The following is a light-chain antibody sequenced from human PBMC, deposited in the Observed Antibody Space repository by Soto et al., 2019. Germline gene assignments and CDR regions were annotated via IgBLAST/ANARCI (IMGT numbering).Light chain of an antibody. CDR1: QGIGTN. J-gene: IGKJ5*01. CDR2: GAS. CDR3: QQYNYWPIT. V-gene: IGKV3D-15*01. Sequence: EIVMTQSPATLSVSPGERATLSCRATQGIGTNLAWYQQRPGPAPRLLIYGASTRATGIPARFNGSASGTEFTLTITSLQSEDFAVYYCQQYNYWPITFGQGTRLEIK.